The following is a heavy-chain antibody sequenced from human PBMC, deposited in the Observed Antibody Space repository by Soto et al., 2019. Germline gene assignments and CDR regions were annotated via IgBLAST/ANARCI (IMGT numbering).Heavy chain of an antibody. J-gene: IGHJ6*02. CDR1: GGTFSSYA. CDR2: IIPIFGTA. V-gene: IGHV1-69*06. CDR3: ARVRYCSSTSCSRAYYYYGMDV. D-gene: IGHD2-2*01. Sequence: QVQLVQSGAEVKKPGSSVKVSCKASGGTFSSYAISWVRQAPGQGLEWMGGIIPIFGTANYAQKFQGRVTITADKSTSTADMELSSLRSEDTAVYYCARVRYCSSTSCSRAYYYYGMDVWGQGTTVTVSS.